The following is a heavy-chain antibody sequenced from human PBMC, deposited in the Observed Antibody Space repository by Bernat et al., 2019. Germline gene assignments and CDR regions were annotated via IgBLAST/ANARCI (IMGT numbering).Heavy chain of an antibody. V-gene: IGHV3-43*01. D-gene: IGHD6-13*01. J-gene: IGHJ5*02. CDR3: AKDTTEPGIAAAGWFDP. CDR2: ISWDGGST. CDR1: GFTFSNAW. Sequence: EVQLVESGGGLVKPGGSLRLSCAASGFTFSNAWMNWVRQAPGKGLEWVSLISWDGGSTYYADSVKGRFTISRDNSKNSLYLQMNSLRTEDTALYYCAKDTTEPGIAAAGWFDPWGQGTLVTVSS.